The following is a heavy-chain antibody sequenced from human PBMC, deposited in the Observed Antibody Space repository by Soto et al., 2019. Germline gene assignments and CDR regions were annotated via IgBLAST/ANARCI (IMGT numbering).Heavy chain of an antibody. V-gene: IGHV4-39*01. D-gene: IGHD2-21*02. CDR3: ARTVTDTEPYYYYYMDV. J-gene: IGHJ6*03. CDR1: GCSISSSSYY. Sequence: PSETLSLTCTVSGCSISSSSYYWGWIRQPPGKGLEWIGSIYYSGSTYYNPSLKSRVTISVDTSKNQFSLKLSSVTAADTAVYYCARTVTDTEPYYYYYMDVWGKGTTVTVSS. CDR2: IYYSGST.